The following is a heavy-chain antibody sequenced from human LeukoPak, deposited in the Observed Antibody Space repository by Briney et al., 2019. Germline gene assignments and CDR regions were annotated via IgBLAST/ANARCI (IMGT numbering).Heavy chain of an antibody. CDR3: AKGRYDSSGFNWAA. J-gene: IGHJ4*02. CDR1: GFSFNSYA. Sequence: GGSLRLSCAASGFSFNSYAMSWVRQAPGKGLEWVSAINNDGDSTYSADSVKGRFTVSRDNSKNTLYLQMNSLRAEDAAVYYCAKGRYDSSGFNWAAWGQGTLVTVSS. V-gene: IGHV3-23*01. CDR2: INNDGDST. D-gene: IGHD3-22*01.